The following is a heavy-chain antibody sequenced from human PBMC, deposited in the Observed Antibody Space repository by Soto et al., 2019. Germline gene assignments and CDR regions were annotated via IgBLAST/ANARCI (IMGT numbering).Heavy chain of an antibody. CDR3: AREPPSGNWFDP. CDR2: IWYDGSNK. V-gene: IGHV3-33*01. CDR1: GFTFSSYG. Sequence: GGSLTLSCAASGFTFSSYGMHWVRQAPGKGLEWVAVIWYDGSNKYYADSVKGRFTISRDNSKNTLYLQMNSLRAEDTAVYYCAREPPSGNWFDPWGQGTLVTVSS. D-gene: IGHD3-10*01. J-gene: IGHJ5*02.